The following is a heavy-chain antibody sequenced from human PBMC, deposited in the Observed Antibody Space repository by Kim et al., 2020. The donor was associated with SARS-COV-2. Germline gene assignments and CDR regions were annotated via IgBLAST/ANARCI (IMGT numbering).Heavy chain of an antibody. Sequence: SETLSLTCTVSGGSISSYYWSWIRQPAGKGLEWIGRIYTSGSTNYNPSLKSRVTMSVDTSKNQFSLKLSSVTAADTAVYYCARSSSWYVSQDYYYYYGMDVWGQGTTVTVSS. CDR3: ARSSSWYVSQDYYYYYGMDV. J-gene: IGHJ6*02. D-gene: IGHD6-13*01. CDR1: GGSISSYY. V-gene: IGHV4-4*07. CDR2: IYTSGST.